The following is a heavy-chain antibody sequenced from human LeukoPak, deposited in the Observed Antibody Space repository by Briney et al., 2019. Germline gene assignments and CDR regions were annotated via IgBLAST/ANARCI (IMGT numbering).Heavy chain of an antibody. Sequence: SETLSLTCTVSGGSISSYYWSWIRQPPGKGLEWIGYIYYSGGTNYNPSLKSRVTISVDTSKNQFSLKLSSVTAADTAVYYCARDLSIPYYGDYGWAFDIWGQGTMVTISS. CDR1: GGSISSYY. J-gene: IGHJ3*02. CDR2: IYYSGGT. V-gene: IGHV4-59*01. D-gene: IGHD4-17*01. CDR3: ARDLSIPYYGDYGWAFDI.